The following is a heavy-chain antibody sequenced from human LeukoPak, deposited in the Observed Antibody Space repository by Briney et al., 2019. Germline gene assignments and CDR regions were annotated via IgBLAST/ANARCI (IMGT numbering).Heavy chain of an antibody. J-gene: IGHJ4*02. Sequence: GGSLRLSCAASGFTFTDYGMHWVRQAPGKGLEWVAFIRNDGSIKYYADSVKGRFTISRDNSRNTLYLQMNSLRIEDTAVYYCAQGYSYGYFDYWGQGALVTVSS. CDR2: IRNDGSIK. D-gene: IGHD5-18*01. V-gene: IGHV3-30*02. CDR3: AQGYSYGYFDY. CDR1: GFTFTDYG.